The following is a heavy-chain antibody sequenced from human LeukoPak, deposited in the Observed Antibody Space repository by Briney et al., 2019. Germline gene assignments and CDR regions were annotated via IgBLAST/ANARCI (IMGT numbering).Heavy chain of an antibody. CDR1: GGSISSSNW. CDR3: ARDLHDYDRSYFDY. Sequence: PSETLSLTCAVSGGSISSSNWWSWVRQPPGKGLEWIGYIYYSGSTNYNPSLKSRVTISVDTSKNQFSLKLSSVTAADTAVYYCARDLHDYDRSYFDYWGQGTLVTVSS. V-gene: IGHV4-4*02. CDR2: IYYSGST. D-gene: IGHD3-22*01. J-gene: IGHJ4*02.